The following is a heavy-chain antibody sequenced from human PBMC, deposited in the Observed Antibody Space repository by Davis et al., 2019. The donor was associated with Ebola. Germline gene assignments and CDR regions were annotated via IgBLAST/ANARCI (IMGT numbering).Heavy chain of an antibody. Sequence: GGSLRLSCAASGFTFSSYGMHWVRQAPGKGLEWVAVISYDGSNKYYADSVKGRFTVSRDNSKNSLYLQMNSLRDEDTAVYYCARDLATVTTYYGMDVWGKGTTVTVSS. CDR1: GFTFSSYG. J-gene: IGHJ6*04. D-gene: IGHD4-17*01. CDR2: ISYDGSNK. CDR3: ARDLATVTTYYGMDV. V-gene: IGHV3-30*03.